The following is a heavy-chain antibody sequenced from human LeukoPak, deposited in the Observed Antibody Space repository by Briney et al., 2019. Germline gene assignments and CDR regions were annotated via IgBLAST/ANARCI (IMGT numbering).Heavy chain of an antibody. Sequence: GGSLRLSCAASGFTFSSYAMSWVRQAPGEGLQWVSGISGSGSSTYYADSVRGRFTISRDNSKNTLYLQMHSLRVEDAAVYYCVVVPSAIDAFDIWGQGTKVTVSS. D-gene: IGHD2-2*02. CDR3: VVVPSAIDAFDI. V-gene: IGHV3-23*01. CDR1: GFTFSSYA. J-gene: IGHJ3*02. CDR2: ISGSGSST.